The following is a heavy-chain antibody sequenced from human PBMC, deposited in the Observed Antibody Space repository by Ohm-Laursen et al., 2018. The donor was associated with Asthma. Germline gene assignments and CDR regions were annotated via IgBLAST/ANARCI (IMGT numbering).Heavy chain of an antibody. CDR1: GFTFRSYA. D-gene: IGHD3-3*01. V-gene: IGHV3-30-3*01. CDR3: ARDVMEWYLPAFDF. J-gene: IGHJ4*02. Sequence: SLRLSCAASGFTFRSYAMHWVRQAPGKGLEWVAVGGSYYDGGLKYYADSVNGRFTVTRDDSKNTLYLQMNSLRPDDTAVYYCARDVMEWYLPAFDFWGQGNLVNVSS. CDR2: GGSYYDGGLK.